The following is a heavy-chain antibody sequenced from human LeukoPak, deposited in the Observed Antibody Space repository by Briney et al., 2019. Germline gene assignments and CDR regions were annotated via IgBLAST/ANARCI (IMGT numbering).Heavy chain of an antibody. J-gene: IGHJ4*02. D-gene: IGHD3-10*01. CDR3: AKHYMGSSYNRGLDY. CDR1: GGSFSGYY. CDR2: INHSGST. V-gene: IGHV4-34*01. Sequence: SETLSLTCAVYGGSFSGYYWSWIRQPPGKGLEWIGEINHSGSTNYNPSLKSRVTISVGTSKNQFSLKLSSVTAADTAIYYCAKHYMGSSYNRGLDYWGQGTLVTVSS.